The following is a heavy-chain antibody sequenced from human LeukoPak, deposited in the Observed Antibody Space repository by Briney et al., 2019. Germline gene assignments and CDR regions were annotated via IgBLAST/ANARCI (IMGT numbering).Heavy chain of an antibody. CDR1: GYTFTSYG. D-gene: IGHD6-13*01. Sequence: ASVKVSCKASGYTFTSYGISWVRQAPGQGLEWMGWISAYNGNTNYAQKLQGRVTMTTDTSTSTAYMELRSLRSDDTAVYYCARVPDLSWNSYYYYMDVWGKGTTVTVSS. V-gene: IGHV1-18*01. CDR3: ARVPDLSWNSYYYYMDV. CDR2: ISAYNGNT. J-gene: IGHJ6*03.